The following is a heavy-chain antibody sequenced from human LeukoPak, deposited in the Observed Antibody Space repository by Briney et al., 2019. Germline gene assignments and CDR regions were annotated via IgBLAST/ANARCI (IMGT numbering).Heavy chain of an antibody. CDR3: ARETHMYCKSNSCYGYFDL. D-gene: IGHD2-2*01. J-gene: IGHJ2*01. CDR1: GYSISSAHY. CDR2: IYHSGST. V-gene: IGHV4-38-2*02. Sequence: SETLSLTCTVSGYSISSAHYWGWLRQPPGKGLEWIGSIYHSGSTYYNPSLKSRVTISVDTSKNQFSLKLSSVTAADTAVYYCARETHMYCKSNSCYGYFDLWGRGTLVTVSS.